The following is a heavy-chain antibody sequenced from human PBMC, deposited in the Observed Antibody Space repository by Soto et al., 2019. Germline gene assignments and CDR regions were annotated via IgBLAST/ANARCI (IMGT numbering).Heavy chain of an antibody. CDR3: ARDGYSGYTNWFDP. CDR1: GYTFTSYD. Sequence: QVQLVQSGAEVKKPGASVKVSCKASGYTFTSYDISWVRQAPGQGLEWMGGIIPIFGTANYAQKFQVRVTITADKSTSTAYMELSSLRAEDTAVYYCARDGYSGYTNWFDPWGQGTLVTVSS. CDR2: IIPIFGTA. V-gene: IGHV1-69*06. D-gene: IGHD5-12*01. J-gene: IGHJ5*02.